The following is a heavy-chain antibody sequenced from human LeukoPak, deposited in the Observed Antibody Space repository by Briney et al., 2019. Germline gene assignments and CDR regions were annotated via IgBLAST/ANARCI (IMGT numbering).Heavy chain of an antibody. Sequence: GGSLRLSCADSGFTFSTYWMSWVRQAPGKGLEWLANIKQDGSAKYYVDSVKGRFTISRDNAKNSLYLQMNSLRAEDTALYYCAKGVRITMVRGAFDIWGQGTMVTVSS. J-gene: IGHJ3*02. D-gene: IGHD3-10*01. CDR3: AKGVRITMVRGAFDI. CDR1: GFTFSTYW. V-gene: IGHV3-7*03. CDR2: IKQDGSAK.